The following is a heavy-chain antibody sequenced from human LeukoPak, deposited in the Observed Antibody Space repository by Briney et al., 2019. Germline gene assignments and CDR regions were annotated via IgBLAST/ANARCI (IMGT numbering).Heavy chain of an antibody. J-gene: IGHJ3*02. D-gene: IGHD5-12*01. V-gene: IGHV3-30*02. CDR1: GFTFSSYG. CDR3: AKAFPVVATAIGAFDI. Sequence: GGSLTLSCAASGFTFSSYGMHWVRQAPGKGLEWVAFIRYDGSNKYYADSVKGRFTISRDNSKNTLYLQMNSLRAEDTAVYYCAKAFPVVATAIGAFDIWGQGTMVTVSS. CDR2: IRYDGSNK.